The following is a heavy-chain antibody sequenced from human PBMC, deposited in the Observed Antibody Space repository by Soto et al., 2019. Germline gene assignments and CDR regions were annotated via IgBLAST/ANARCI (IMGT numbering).Heavy chain of an antibody. CDR1: GYTFTSYA. D-gene: IGHD1-26*01. Sequence: QVQLVQSGAEVKKPGASVKVSCKASGYTFTSYAMPWVRQAPGQRLEWMGWINAGNGNTEYSQKFQGRVTITRDTSESTAYMELSSLRSEDTAVYYCARDDRWELPGYWGQGTLVTVSS. J-gene: IGHJ4*02. V-gene: IGHV1-3*01. CDR3: ARDDRWELPGY. CDR2: INAGNGNT.